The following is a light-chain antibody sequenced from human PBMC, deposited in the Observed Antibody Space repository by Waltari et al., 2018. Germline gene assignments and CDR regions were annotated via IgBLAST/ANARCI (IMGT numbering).Light chain of an antibody. CDR1: SSDIGTYNG. Sequence: SALTQPPSVSPSLGQSVHISCTGPSSDIGTYNGFSWFQQHSGTAPRLLIYEVSKRPSGVSDRFSGSKSGNTASLTISGLQAEDEADYYCASYRSGSTWVFGGGTRLTVL. CDR2: EVS. J-gene: IGLJ2*01. CDR3: ASYRSGSTWV. V-gene: IGLV2-18*02.